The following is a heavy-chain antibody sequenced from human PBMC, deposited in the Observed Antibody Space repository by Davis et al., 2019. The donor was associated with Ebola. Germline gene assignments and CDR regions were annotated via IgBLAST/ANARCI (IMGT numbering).Heavy chain of an antibody. CDR1: EYMFANYW. CDR3: GAIYGDYKANPDF. J-gene: IGHJ4*02. D-gene: IGHD4-17*01. CDR2: IYPADSDT. V-gene: IGHV5-51*01. Sequence: GESLKISCKGSEYMFANYWIGWVRQKPGKGLEWMGLIYPADSDTRYSPTFQGQVTISVDKSINTAYLQWSNLKASDTALYYCGAIYGDYKANPDFWGQGTLVAVSS.